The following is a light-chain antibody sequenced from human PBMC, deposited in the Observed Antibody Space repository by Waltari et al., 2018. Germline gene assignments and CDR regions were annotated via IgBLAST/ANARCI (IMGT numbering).Light chain of an antibody. J-gene: IGKJ1*01. CDR1: QRIVVW. CDR2: KSS. Sequence: DIQVTQSPSTLSASVGDRVTTTRRASQRIVVWLAWYQQKPGKAPRLLLYKSSYLESGVPSRFSGSASGTAFTLTIRSLQADDFATYYCLQYNSYPWTFGQGTTVEIK. V-gene: IGKV1-5*03. CDR3: LQYNSYPWT.